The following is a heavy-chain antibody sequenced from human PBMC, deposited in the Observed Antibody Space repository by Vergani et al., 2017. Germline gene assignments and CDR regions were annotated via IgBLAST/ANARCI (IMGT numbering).Heavy chain of an antibody. Sequence: QVQLQEWGAGLLKTSETLSLTCGVSGGSFSDYYWSWIRQAPGMGLEWIGEVNHGGSNNYNPSLKSRVSISVDTSKNQFSLQLTSVPAADSALYFCASIARAPTRRNPPPDYWGQGILVTVSS. CDR2: VNHGGSN. CDR3: ASIARAPTRRNPPPDY. D-gene: IGHD3-16*02. CDR1: GGSFSDYY. V-gene: IGHV4-34*01. J-gene: IGHJ4*02.